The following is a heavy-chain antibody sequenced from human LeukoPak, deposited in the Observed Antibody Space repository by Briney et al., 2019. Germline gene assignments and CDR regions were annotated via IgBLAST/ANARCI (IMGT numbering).Heavy chain of an antibody. CDR1: GFTFDDYA. CDR2: INWNSGSI. V-gene: IGHV3-9*01. D-gene: IGHD6-19*01. CDR3: AKDKAVAGINYFDY. Sequence: PGGSLRLSCAASGFTFDDYAMHWVRQAPGKGLEWVSGINWNSGSIGYADSVKGRFTISRDNAENSLYLQMNSLRAEDTALYYCAKDKAVAGINYFDYWGQGTLVTVSS. J-gene: IGHJ4*02.